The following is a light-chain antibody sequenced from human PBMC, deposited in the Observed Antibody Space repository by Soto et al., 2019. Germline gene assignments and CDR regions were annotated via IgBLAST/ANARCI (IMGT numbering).Light chain of an antibody. J-gene: IGKJ4*01. CDR1: QSVSSSY. CDR2: GAS. CDR3: QQYYNWPLT. Sequence: EIVLTQSPGTLSLSPGERATLSCRASQSVSSSYLAWYQQKPGQAPRLLIYGASTRATGIPDRFSGSGSGTDFTLTISRLEPEDFGVYYCQQYYNWPLTFGGGTKVDIK. V-gene: IGKV3-20*01.